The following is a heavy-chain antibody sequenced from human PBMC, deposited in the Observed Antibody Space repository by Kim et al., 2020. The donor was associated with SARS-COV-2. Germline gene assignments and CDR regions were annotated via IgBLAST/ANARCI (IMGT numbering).Heavy chain of an antibody. CDR3: ARDKRFAGRLIKWGMDV. D-gene: IGHD2-21*01. CDR2: ISYDGSNK. Sequence: GGSLRLSCAASGFTFSSYAMHWVRQAPGKGLEWVAVISYDGSNKYYADSVKGRFTISRDNSKNTLYLQMNSLRAEDTAVYYCARDKRFAGRLIKWGMDVWGQGTTVTVSS. J-gene: IGHJ6*02. CDR1: GFTFSSYA. V-gene: IGHV3-30*04.